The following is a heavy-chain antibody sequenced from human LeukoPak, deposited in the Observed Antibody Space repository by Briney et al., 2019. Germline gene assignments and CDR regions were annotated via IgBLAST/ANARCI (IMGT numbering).Heavy chain of an antibody. V-gene: IGHV3-74*01. CDR1: GFSFSDHW. Sequence: PGGSLRLSCAASGFSFSDHWMHWVRQAPGKGLEWVSRINTDGSIRQYADSVKGRFTISRDNAQNSLYLQMNSLRAEDTAVYYCARFLGWELLVWYAFDIWGQGTMVTVSS. CDR3: ARFLGWELLVWYAFDI. J-gene: IGHJ3*02. D-gene: IGHD1-26*01. CDR2: INTDGSIR.